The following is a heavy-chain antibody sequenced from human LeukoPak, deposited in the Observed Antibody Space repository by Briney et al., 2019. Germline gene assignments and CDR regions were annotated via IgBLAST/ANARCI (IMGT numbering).Heavy chain of an antibody. D-gene: IGHD3-3*01. CDR3: ARHLKRGITIFGVVLGAVDY. Sequence: SETLSLTCTVSRGSISSSSYYWGWIRQPPGGGLEWIGNIYYSGSTYYNPSLKSRVTISVDTSKNQFSLKLSSMTAADTAVYYCARHLKRGITIFGVVLGAVDYWGQGTLVTVPS. J-gene: IGHJ4*02. CDR2: IYYSGST. CDR1: RGSISSSSYY. V-gene: IGHV4-39*01.